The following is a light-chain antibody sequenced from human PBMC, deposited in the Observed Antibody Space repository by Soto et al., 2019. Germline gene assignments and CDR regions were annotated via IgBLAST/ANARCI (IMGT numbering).Light chain of an antibody. CDR1: QSVNSN. CDR3: QEYNTWLWT. V-gene: IGKV3-15*01. J-gene: IGKJ1*01. Sequence: ETVMTQSPATLSVSPGERATLSCRASQSVNSNLAWYQQKLGQAPRVLIFGASTRATGIPARFSGSGSGTEFSLTINSLQSEDFAVYYCQEYNTWLWTFGQGTKVEIK. CDR2: GAS.